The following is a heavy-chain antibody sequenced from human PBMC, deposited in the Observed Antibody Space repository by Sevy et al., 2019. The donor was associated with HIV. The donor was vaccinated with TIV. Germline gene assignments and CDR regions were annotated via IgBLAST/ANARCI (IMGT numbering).Heavy chain of an antibody. CDR1: GFTFSSDA. J-gene: IGHJ4*02. CDR3: AKDGIAVAGGRFDYFDY. CDR2: ISGSGGST. D-gene: IGHD6-13*01. V-gene: IGHV3-23*01. Sequence: GGSLRLSCAASGFTFSSDAMSWVRQAPGKELEWVSAISGSGGSTYYADSVKGRFTISRDNSKNTLYLQMNSLRAEDTAVYYCAKDGIAVAGGRFDYFDYWGQGTLVTVSS.